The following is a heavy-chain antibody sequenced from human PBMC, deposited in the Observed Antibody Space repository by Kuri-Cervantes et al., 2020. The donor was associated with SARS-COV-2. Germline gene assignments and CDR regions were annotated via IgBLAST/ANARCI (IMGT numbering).Heavy chain of an antibody. J-gene: IGHJ4*02. CDR1: GFTFDDYG. D-gene: IGHD6-19*01. CDR2: INWNGGST. V-gene: IGHV3-20*04. Sequence: LTCAASGFTFDDYGMTWVRQAPGKGLEWVSRINWNGGSTGYADSVKGRFTISRDNAKNSLYLQMNNLRAEDTALYFCARDPTGVAGVGRFFDYWGQGALVTVSS. CDR3: ARDPTGVAGVGRFFDY.